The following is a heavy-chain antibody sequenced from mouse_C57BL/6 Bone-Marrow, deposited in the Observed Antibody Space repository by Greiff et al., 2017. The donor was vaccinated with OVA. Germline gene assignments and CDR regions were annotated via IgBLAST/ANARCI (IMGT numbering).Heavy chain of an antibody. D-gene: IGHD2-3*01. CDR1: GYTFTDYY. V-gene: IGHV1-76*01. CDR3: ARMGARYDY. CDR2: IYPGSGNT. Sequence: QVQLKQSGAELVRPGASVKLSCKASGYTFTDYYINWVKQRPGQGLEWIARIYPGSGNTYYNEKFKGKATLTAEKSSSTAYMQLSSLTSEDSAVYYCARMGARYDYWGQGTLVTVSA. J-gene: IGHJ3*01.